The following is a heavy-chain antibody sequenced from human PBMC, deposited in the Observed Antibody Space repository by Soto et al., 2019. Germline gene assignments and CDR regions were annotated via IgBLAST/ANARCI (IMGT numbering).Heavy chain of an antibody. J-gene: IGHJ6*02. CDR3: ARGGVRGVIISLNYYYYGMDV. D-gene: IGHD3-10*01. CDR1: GYTFTSYY. CDR2: INPSGGST. Sequence: ASVKVSCKASGYTFTSYYMHWVRQAPGQGLEWMGIINPSGGSTSYAQKFQGRVTMTRDTSTSTVYMELSSLRSEDTAVYYCARGGVRGVIISLNYYYYGMDVWGQGTTVTVSS. V-gene: IGHV1-46*01.